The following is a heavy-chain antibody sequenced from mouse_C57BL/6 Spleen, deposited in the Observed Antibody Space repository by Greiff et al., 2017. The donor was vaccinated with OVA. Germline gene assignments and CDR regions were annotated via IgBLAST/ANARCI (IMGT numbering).Heavy chain of an antibody. CDR3: ARADCYALDY. CDR1: GYTFTSYW. CDR2: ISPGGSYT. V-gene: IGHV1-50*01. Sequence: QVQLQQPGAELVKPGASVKLSCTASGYTFTSYWMPWVRQRPGQGLEWIGAISPGGSYTNYPDNVKGRSTLSIDTSSSTPYMQLSHLTSEDSAVYYCARADCYALDYWGQGTTVTVSS. D-gene: IGHD1-1*01. J-gene: IGHJ2*01.